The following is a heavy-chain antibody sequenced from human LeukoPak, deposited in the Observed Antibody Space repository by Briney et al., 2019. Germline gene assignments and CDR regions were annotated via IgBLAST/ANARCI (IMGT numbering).Heavy chain of an antibody. D-gene: IGHD6-19*01. Sequence: PGASLRLSCAASGFTFSSYAMSWVRQAAGKGLEWVSAISGSGGSTYYADSVKGRFTISRDNSKNTLYLQMNSLRAEDTAVYYCAKATEWLVPNWFDPWGQGTLVTVSS. CDR1: GFTFSSYA. CDR3: AKATEWLVPNWFDP. CDR2: ISGSGGST. J-gene: IGHJ5*02. V-gene: IGHV3-23*01.